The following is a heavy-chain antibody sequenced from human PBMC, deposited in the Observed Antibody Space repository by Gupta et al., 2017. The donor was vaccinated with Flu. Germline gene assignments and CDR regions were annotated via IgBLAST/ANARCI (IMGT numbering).Heavy chain of an antibody. V-gene: IGHV3-30*18. D-gene: IGHD6-6*01. Sequence: WVRQAPGKGLEWVATISIDGSNEYYADSLKGRCTISRDNSKNTLYLQISSLRAEDTDVYYCAKDGWAARTSNYYYYYFMDVWGKGTTVIVSS. CDR3: AKDGWAARTSNYYYYYFMDV. CDR2: ISIDGSNE. J-gene: IGHJ6*03.